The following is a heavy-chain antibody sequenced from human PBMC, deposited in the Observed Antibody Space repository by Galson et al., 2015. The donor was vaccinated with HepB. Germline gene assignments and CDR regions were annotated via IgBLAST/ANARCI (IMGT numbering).Heavy chain of an antibody. CDR1: GYTFTSYY. J-gene: IGHJ1*01. D-gene: IGHD3-10*01. V-gene: IGHV1-46*01. CDR2: INPSGGST. Sequence: SVKVSCKASGYTFTSYYMHWVRQAPGQGLEWMGIINPSGGSTSYAQKFQGRVTMTRDTSTSTVYMELSSLRSEDTAVYYCAREAAGYYYGSGSYYRSEYFQHWGQGTLVTVSS. CDR3: AREAAGYYYGSGSYYRSEYFQH.